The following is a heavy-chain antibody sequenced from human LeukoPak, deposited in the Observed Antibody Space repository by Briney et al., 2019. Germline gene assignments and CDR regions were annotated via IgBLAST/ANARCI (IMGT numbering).Heavy chain of an antibody. V-gene: IGHV1-69*13. J-gene: IGHJ4*02. Sequence: SVKVSCKASGGTFSSYAISWVRQAPGQGLEWMGGIIPIFGTANYAQKFQGRVTITAGESTSTAYMELSSLRSEDTAVYYCARSRYCSSTSCKYYFDYWGQGTLVTVSS. CDR2: IIPIFGTA. CDR1: GGTFSSYA. CDR3: ARSRYCSSTSCKYYFDY. D-gene: IGHD2-2*01.